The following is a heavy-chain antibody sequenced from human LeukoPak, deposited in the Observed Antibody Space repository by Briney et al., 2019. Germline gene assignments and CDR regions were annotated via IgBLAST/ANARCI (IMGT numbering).Heavy chain of an antibody. J-gene: IGHJ3*02. Sequence: SETLSLTCTVSGASITTYYWSWIRQPPGKGLEWIGFIFYSGSTNYNPSLKSRVTISLNTSKTQFSLKLSSVTAADTAVYYCARDSSPTRIWGQGTMVTVSS. CDR2: IFYSGST. V-gene: IGHV4-59*01. CDR3: ARDSSPTRI. CDR1: GASITTYY.